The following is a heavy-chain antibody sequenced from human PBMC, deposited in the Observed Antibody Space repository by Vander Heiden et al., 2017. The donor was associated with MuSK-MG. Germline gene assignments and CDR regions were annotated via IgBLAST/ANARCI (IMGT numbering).Heavy chain of an antibody. Sequence: EVQLVQSGAEVKKPGESLRISCKGSGYSFTSYWIGWVRQRPGKGLDWMGRIDPSDSYTNYSPSFQGHVTISADKSISTAYLQWSSLKASDTAMYYCARPTRYYDSSGYYPLGMDVWGQGTTVTVSS. J-gene: IGHJ6*02. V-gene: IGHV5-10-1*03. CDR2: IDPSDSYT. CDR1: GYSFTSYW. CDR3: ARPTRYYDSSGYYPLGMDV. D-gene: IGHD3-22*01.